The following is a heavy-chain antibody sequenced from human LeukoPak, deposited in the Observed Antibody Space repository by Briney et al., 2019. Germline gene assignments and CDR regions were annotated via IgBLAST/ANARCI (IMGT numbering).Heavy chain of an antibody. CDR1: GVSFSAYA. J-gene: IGHJ5*02. V-gene: IGHV3-23*01. Sequence: PGGSLRLSCVGSGVSFSAYAMSWVRQAPGKGLEWVSALIGGVGTTYYADSVKGRFTISRDNSKNTLYLQMNSLRAEDTAVYYCVQRWDWFDPWGQGTLVTVSS. D-gene: IGHD3-16*01. CDR2: LIGGVGTT. CDR3: VQRWDWFDP.